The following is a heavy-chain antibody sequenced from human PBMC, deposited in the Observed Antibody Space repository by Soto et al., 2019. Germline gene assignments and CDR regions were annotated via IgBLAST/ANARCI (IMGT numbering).Heavy chain of an antibody. Sequence: SETLSLTCTVSGGSVSSGSYYWSWIRQPPGKGLEWIGYIYYSGSTNYNPSLKSRVTISVDTSKNQFSLKLSSVTAADTAVYYCARYLRITIAHHFDYWGQGTLVTVPS. J-gene: IGHJ4*02. D-gene: IGHD3-10*01. V-gene: IGHV4-61*01. CDR2: IYYSGST. CDR3: ARYLRITIAHHFDY. CDR1: GGSVSSGSYY.